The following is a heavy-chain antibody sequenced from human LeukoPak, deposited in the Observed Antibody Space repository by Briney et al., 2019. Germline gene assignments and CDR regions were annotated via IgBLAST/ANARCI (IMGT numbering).Heavy chain of an antibody. CDR1: GGSISSYY. V-gene: IGHV4-59*01. D-gene: IGHD6-19*01. CDR2: IYYTGST. Sequence: SETLSLTCTVSGGSISSYYWSWIRQPPGKGLEWIGHIYYTGSTNYNPSLKSRVTISIDTSKNQFSLQLSSATAADTAVYYCARDSGSGTYYWGQGTLVTVPS. CDR3: ARDSGSGTYY. J-gene: IGHJ4*02.